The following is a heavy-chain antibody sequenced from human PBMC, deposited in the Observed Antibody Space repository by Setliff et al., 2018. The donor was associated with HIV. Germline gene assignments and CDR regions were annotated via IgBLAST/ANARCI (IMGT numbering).Heavy chain of an antibody. CDR2: IYTSGST. J-gene: IGHJ4*02. CDR1: GGSISSYY. D-gene: IGHD2-2*01. V-gene: IGHV4-4*07. CDR3: ARSLIVPAALGDYFDY. Sequence: SLTCTVSGGSISSYYWSWIRQPAGKGLEWIGRIYTSGSTNYNPSLKSRVTMSVDTSKNQFSLKLRSVTAADTAVYYCARSLIVPAALGDYFDYWGQGTLVTVSS.